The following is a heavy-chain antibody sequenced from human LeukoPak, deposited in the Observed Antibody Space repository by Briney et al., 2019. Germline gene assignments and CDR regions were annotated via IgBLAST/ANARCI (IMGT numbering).Heavy chain of an antibody. Sequence: SGPPQVNPTQTLTLTCTLSGFSLTTSGVSVVWMRQPPGKALDWLALIYWNDDKRYSPSMKSRLNINKDTSKSQVVLTVTNMDPVDTATYYCAHRRGYRFGFIDYWGQGALVTVSS. CDR1: GFSLTTSGVS. J-gene: IGHJ4*02. CDR3: AHRRGYRFGFIDY. V-gene: IGHV2-5*01. CDR2: IYWNDDK. D-gene: IGHD5-12*01.